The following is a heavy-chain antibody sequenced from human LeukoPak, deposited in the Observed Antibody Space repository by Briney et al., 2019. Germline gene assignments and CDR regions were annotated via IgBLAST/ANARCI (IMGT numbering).Heavy chain of an antibody. D-gene: IGHD2-2*01. Sequence: GGSLRLSCAASGFTFDDYGISWVRQAPGKGTGWVPGINWDGGSTGYADSVKGRFTISRDNAKNSLYLQMNSLRAEDTALYYCAGGPDGVPAAMAEYFQHWGQGTLVTVSS. CDR3: AGGPDGVPAAMAEYFQH. CDR1: GFTFDDYG. J-gene: IGHJ1*01. V-gene: IGHV3-20*04. CDR2: INWDGGST.